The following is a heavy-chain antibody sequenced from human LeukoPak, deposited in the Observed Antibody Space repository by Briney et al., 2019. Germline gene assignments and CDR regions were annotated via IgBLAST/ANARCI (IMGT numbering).Heavy chain of an antibody. CDR1: GFLFSNYW. D-gene: IGHD1-14*01. CDR3: AIDNRGTFEF. V-gene: IGHV3-7*03. CDR2: IRQDGNEK. Sequence: GGSLRLSCGASGFLFSNYWMSWLRQTPGKGLEWVANIRQDGNEKRYVDSVKGRFTISRDNAKNSLYLQMNSLRAEDTAVYYCAIDNRGTFEFWGQGTLVTVSS. J-gene: IGHJ4*02.